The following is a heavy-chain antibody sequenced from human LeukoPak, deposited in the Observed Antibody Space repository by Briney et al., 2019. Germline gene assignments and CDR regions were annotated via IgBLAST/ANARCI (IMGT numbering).Heavy chain of an antibody. D-gene: IGHD6-13*01. V-gene: IGHV4-30-2*01. Sequence: SETLSLTCAVSGGSISSGGYYWSWIRQPPGKGLEWIGYIYHSGSTCYNPSLKSRVTISVDRSKNQFSLKLSSVTAADTAVYYCARGGAAAGTGFDYWGQGTLVTVSS. CDR3: ARGGAAAGTGFDY. J-gene: IGHJ4*02. CDR1: GGSISSGGYY. CDR2: IYHSGST.